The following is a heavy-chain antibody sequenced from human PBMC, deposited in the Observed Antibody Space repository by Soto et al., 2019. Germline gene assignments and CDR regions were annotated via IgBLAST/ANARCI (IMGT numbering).Heavy chain of an antibody. V-gene: IGHV4-30-4*01. CDR3: ASYDFWSGKYFDY. Sequence: SETLSLTCTVSGGSISSGDYYWNWIRQPPGKGLEWIGYIYYSGSTYYNPSLKSRVTISVDTSKNQFSLKLSSVTAADTAVYYCASYDFWSGKYFDYWGQGTLVTVSS. D-gene: IGHD3-3*01. CDR2: IYYSGST. CDR1: GGSISSGDYY. J-gene: IGHJ4*02.